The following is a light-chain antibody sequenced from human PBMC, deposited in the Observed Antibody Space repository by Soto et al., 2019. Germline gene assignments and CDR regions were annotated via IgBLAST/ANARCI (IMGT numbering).Light chain of an antibody. J-gene: IGKJ1*01. CDR2: KAS. CDR1: QSVSGW. Sequence: DIQMTHSPSALSASILDRVTITFRASQSVSGWLAWYQQKPGKAPKLLIYKASTLKSGVPSRFSGSGSGTEFTLTISSLQPDDFATYYCQHYNSYSEEFGQGTKVDIK. V-gene: IGKV1-5*03. CDR3: QHYNSYSEE.